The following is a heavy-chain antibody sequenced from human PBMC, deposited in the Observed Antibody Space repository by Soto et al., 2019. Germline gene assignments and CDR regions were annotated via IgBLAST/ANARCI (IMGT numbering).Heavy chain of an antibody. J-gene: IGHJ4*02. Sequence: SETLSLTCTVSGGSISSSSYYWGWIRQPPGKGLEWIGSIYYSGSTYYNPSLKSRVTISVDTSKNQFSLKLSSVTAADTAVYYCARRVVDGYLDDWAQGTLVTGSS. CDR1: GGSISSSSYY. CDR2: IYYSGST. CDR3: ARRVVDGYLDD. V-gene: IGHV4-39*01. D-gene: IGHD2-15*01.